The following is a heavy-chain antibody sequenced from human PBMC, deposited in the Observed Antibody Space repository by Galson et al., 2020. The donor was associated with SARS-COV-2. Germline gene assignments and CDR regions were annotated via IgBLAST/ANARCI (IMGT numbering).Heavy chain of an antibody. V-gene: IGHV3-33*06. J-gene: IGHJ4*02. CDR2: IWYDGSNK. Sequence: GESLKISCAASGFTFSRHGMHWVRQAPGKGLEWVAVIWYDGSNKYYADSVKGRFTISRDNSKDTLYLQMNSLRVEDTAVYYCAKDPEYTTASGDYWGQGTLVTVSS. CDR1: GFTFSRHG. D-gene: IGHD6-6*01. CDR3: AKDPEYTTASGDY.